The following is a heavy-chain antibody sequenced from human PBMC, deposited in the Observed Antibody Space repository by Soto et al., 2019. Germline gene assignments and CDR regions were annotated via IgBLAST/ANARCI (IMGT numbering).Heavy chain of an antibody. CDR2: IYTSGST. Sequence: PSETLSLTCTVSGGSINSYYWSWIRQPAGKGLEWIGRIYTSGSTNYNPSLKSRVTVSVDTSKNRFSLKLSSVTAADTAVYYCARGIYSKVGATIWFDPWGQGTLVTVSS. J-gene: IGHJ5*02. CDR1: GGSINSYY. D-gene: IGHD1-26*01. V-gene: IGHV4-4*07. CDR3: ARGIYSKVGATIWFDP.